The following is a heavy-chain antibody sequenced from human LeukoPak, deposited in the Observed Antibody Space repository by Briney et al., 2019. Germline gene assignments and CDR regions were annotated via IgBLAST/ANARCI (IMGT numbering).Heavy chain of an antibody. CDR3: AEGGC. CDR1: GFTFSSYG. V-gene: IGHV3-7*01. J-gene: IGHJ4*02. D-gene: IGHD6-25*01. CDR2: IRPDGSEK. Sequence: GGSLRLSCAASGFTFSSYGMHWVRQAPGKGLEWVASIRPDGSEKYYVGSLRGRFTISRDDARNSLYLQMNSLRAEDTAVYYCAEGGCWGQGTLVTVSS.